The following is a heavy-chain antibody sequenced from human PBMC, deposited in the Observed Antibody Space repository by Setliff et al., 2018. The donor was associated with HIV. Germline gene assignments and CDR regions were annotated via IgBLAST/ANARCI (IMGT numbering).Heavy chain of an antibody. CDR3: ARTEDYSFGDAPFDY. CDR2: IYYSGFS. CDR1: GGSISTFY. Sequence: PSETLSLTCTVSGGSISTFYWTWIRQPPGKGLEWIGYIYYSGFSNYNPSLKSRLTMSIDRSKNQFSLKLNSVTAADTAVYYCARTEDYSFGDAPFDYWGHGTLVTVSS. V-gene: IGHV4-59*01. J-gene: IGHJ4*01. D-gene: IGHD5-18*01.